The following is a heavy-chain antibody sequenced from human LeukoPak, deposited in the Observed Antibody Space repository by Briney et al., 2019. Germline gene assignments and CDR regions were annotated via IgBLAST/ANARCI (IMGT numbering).Heavy chain of an antibody. CDR1: GGSFSSYS. V-gene: IGHV4-34*01. CDR2: ISGVGST. CDR3: AREARGYYFDY. D-gene: IGHD3-10*01. Sequence: KPSETLSLTCAVYGGSFSSYSWSWIRQSASKGLECIGEISGVGSTTYNPSLKSRVTISIDTSKNQFSLKLSSVTAADTAVYYCAREARGYYFDYWGQGTLVTVSS. J-gene: IGHJ4*02.